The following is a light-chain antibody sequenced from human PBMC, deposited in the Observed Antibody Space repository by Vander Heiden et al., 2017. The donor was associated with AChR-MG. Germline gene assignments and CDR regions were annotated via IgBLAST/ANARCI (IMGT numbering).Light chain of an antibody. CDR2: GAS. CDR1: QSVSSN. CDR3: QQENNWPWT. J-gene: IGKJ1*01. Sequence: EIVMTQSPATLSVSPGERATLSCRASQSVSSNLAWYQQKPGQAPRLLIYGASTRATGTPARFSGSGSGTEFTLTISSLQSEDFAVYYCQQENNWPWTFGQGTKVEIK. V-gene: IGKV3-15*01.